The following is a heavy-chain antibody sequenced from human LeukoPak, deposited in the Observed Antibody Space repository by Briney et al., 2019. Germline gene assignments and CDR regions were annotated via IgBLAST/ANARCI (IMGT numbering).Heavy chain of an antibody. CDR3: ARRSGGWELLREFDY. CDR1: GFTFSSYS. D-gene: IGHD1-26*01. V-gene: IGHV3-21*01. Sequence: GGSLRLSCAASGFTFSSYSMNWVRQAPRKGLEWVSSISSSSSYIYYADSVKGRFTISRDNAKNSLYLQVNSLRAEDTAVYYCARRSGGWELLREFDYWGQGTLVTVSS. J-gene: IGHJ4*02. CDR2: ISSSSSYI.